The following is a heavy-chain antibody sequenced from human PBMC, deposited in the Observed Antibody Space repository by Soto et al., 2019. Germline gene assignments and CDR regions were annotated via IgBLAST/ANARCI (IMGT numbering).Heavy chain of an antibody. Sequence: PGGSLRLSCAASGFTFSSYGMHWVRQAPGKGLEWVAVISYDGSNKYYADSVKGRFTISRDNSKNTLYLQMNSLRAEDTAVYYCAKDWCSSTRSHTFECWGQGTLLTIS. CDR2: ISYDGSNK. CDR3: AKDWCSSTRSHTFEC. D-gene: IGHD2-2*01. J-gene: IGHJ4*02. V-gene: IGHV3-30*18. CDR1: GFTFSSYG.